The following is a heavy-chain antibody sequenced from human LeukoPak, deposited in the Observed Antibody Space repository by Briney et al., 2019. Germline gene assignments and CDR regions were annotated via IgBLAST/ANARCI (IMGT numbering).Heavy chain of an antibody. J-gene: IGHJ3*02. V-gene: IGHV1-8*01. CDR2: MNPNSGNT. CDR3: ARTRITMIVVEETRAHAFDI. D-gene: IGHD3-22*01. CDR1: GYTFTSYD. Sequence: GASVKVSCKASGYTFTSYDINWVRQATGQGLEWMGWMNPNSGNTGYAQKFQGRVTMTRNTSISTAYMELSSLRSDDTAVYYCARTRITMIVVEETRAHAFDIWGQGTMVTVSS.